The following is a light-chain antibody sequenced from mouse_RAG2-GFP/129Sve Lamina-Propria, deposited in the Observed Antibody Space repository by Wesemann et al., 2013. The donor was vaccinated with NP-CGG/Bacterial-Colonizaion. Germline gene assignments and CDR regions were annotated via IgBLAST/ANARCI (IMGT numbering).Light chain of an antibody. CDR3: QQYSSYPLT. Sequence: DIVMTQSHKFMSTSVGDRVSITCKASQDVGTAVAWYQQKPGQSPKLLIYWASTRHTGVPDRFTGSGSGTDFTFTISSVQAEDLAVYYCQQYSSYPLTFGAGTKLELK. CDR1: QDVGTA. J-gene: IGKJ5*01. V-gene: IGKV6-23*01. CDR2: WAS.